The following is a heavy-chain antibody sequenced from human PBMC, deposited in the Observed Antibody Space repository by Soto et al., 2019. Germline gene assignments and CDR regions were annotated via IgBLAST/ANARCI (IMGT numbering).Heavy chain of an antibody. CDR1: GVSISSREW. CDR2: ISHGGST. V-gene: IGHV4-4*02. D-gene: IGHD3-3*01. CDR3: AGVSDYWTGRGFNWLHP. Sequence: PSETLSLTCAVSGVSISSREWWTWVRQPPGKGLEWLGQISHGGSTNYNPSVKSRVTMSTDKSKNLFSLTLSSVTAADTAVYYCAGVSDYWTGRGFNWLHPWGQGILVTVSS. J-gene: IGHJ5*02.